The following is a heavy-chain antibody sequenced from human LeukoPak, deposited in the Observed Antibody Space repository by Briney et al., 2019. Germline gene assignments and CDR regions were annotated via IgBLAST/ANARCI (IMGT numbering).Heavy chain of an antibody. D-gene: IGHD2-15*01. CDR1: GYTFTSYG. J-gene: IGHJ6*02. Sequence: GASVTVSCKASGYTFTSYGISWVRQAPGQGLEWMGWISAYNGNTNYAQKLRGRVTMTTDTSTSTAYMELRSLRSDDTAAYYCARDSGYCSGGSCYSVSHYYGMDVWGQGTTVTVSS. CDR3: ARDSGYCSGGSCYSVSHYYGMDV. V-gene: IGHV1-18*01. CDR2: ISAYNGNT.